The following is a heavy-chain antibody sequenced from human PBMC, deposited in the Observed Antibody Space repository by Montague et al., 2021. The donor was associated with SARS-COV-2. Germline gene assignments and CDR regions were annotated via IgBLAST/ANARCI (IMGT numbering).Heavy chain of an antibody. CDR3: ARGGLGNRGFDY. V-gene: IGHV4-4*02. D-gene: IGHD3/OR15-3a*01. CDR2: TYLSGFT. CDR1: DVSLSSSTW. Sequence: SETLSLTCTVSDVSLSSSTWWSWVRQSPGKGLEWVGETYLSGFTQYNPSVKSRVTISLDDSRSQFSLRLTSVTAADTAVYFCARGGLGNRGFDYWGQGALVTVSS. J-gene: IGHJ4*02.